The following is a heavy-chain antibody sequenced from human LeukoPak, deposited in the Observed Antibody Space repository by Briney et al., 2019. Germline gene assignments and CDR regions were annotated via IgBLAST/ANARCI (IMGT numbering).Heavy chain of an antibody. Sequence: GGSLRLSCAASGFTFSSYGMNWVRQAPGKGLEWVAFIWYDGSNKYYADSVKGRFTISRDNSKNTLYLQMNSLRAEDTAVYYCAKDVSSSWYMDYWGQGTLVTVSS. D-gene: IGHD6-13*01. CDR1: GFTFSSYG. J-gene: IGHJ4*02. CDR3: AKDVSSSWYMDY. V-gene: IGHV3-30*02. CDR2: IWYDGSNK.